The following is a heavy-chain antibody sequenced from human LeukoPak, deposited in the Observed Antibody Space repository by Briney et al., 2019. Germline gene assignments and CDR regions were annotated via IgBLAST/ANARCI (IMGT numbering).Heavy chain of an antibody. CDR2: ISSSSSYI. J-gene: IGHJ4*02. CDR1: GFTFSSYI. V-gene: IGHV3-21*01. D-gene: IGHD6-19*01. Sequence: GGSLRLSCAASGFTFSSYIMNWVRQAPGKGLEWVSSISSSSSYIYYADSVKGRFTISRDNAKNSLYLQMNSLRAEDTAVYYCARDSSGRFDYWGQGTLVTVSS. CDR3: ARDSSGRFDY.